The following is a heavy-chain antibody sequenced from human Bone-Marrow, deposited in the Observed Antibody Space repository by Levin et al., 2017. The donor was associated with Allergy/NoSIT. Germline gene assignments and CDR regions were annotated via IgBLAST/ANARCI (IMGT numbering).Heavy chain of an antibody. V-gene: IGHV3-23*01. CDR2: ISGTGDTT. Sequence: GESLKISCAASGLTFSNYAMSWVRQGPGGGLEWVSAISGTGDTTYYADSVKGRFSISRDISKNTLSLQMSSLRAEDTAVYYCARAAGSSGYYELPLDYWGQGTLVTVSS. J-gene: IGHJ4*02. CDR1: GLTFSNYA. D-gene: IGHD3-22*01. CDR3: ARAAGSSGYYELPLDY.